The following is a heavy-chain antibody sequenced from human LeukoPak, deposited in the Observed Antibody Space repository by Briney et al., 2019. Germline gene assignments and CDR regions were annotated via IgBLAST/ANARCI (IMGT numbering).Heavy chain of an antibody. CDR1: GFTFDDYT. D-gene: IGHD6-13*01. V-gene: IGHV3-43*01. Sequence: GGSLRLSCAASGFTFDDYTMHWVRQAPGKGLEWVSLSSWDGGSTYYADSVKGRFTISRDNSKNSLYLQMNSLRTEDTALYYCAKDQASSTWSWYFDLWGRGTLVTVSS. J-gene: IGHJ2*01. CDR3: AKDQASSTWSWYFDL. CDR2: SSWDGGST.